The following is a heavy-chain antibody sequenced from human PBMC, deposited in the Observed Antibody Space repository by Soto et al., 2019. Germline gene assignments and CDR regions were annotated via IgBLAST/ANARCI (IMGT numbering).Heavy chain of an antibody. J-gene: IGHJ5*02. CDR3: SRVVRHIVVVTAFRGAGWFDP. CDR2: ISAYNGNT. D-gene: IGHD2-21*02. Sequence: QVQLVQSGAEVKKPGASVKVSCKASGYTFTSYGISWVRQAPGQGLEWMGWISAYNGNTNYAQKLQGRVTMTTDTCRRTAYMNLRNLRPDDTAVYYSSRVVRHIVVVTAFRGAGWFDPWGQGTLVTVSS. V-gene: IGHV1-18*01. CDR1: GYTFTSYG.